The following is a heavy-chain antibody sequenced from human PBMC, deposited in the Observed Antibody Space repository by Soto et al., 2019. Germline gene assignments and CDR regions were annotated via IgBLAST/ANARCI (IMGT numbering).Heavy chain of an antibody. Sequence: GGSLRLSCADSGFTFSDHSMDWVRQAPGKGLEWVGRTRNKANSYTTEYAASVKGRFTISRDDSRNSLYLQMNSLKTEDTAVYYCTRLSDYWGQGTLVTV. CDR1: GFTFSDHS. J-gene: IGHJ4*02. V-gene: IGHV3-72*01. CDR3: TRLSDY. CDR2: TRNKANSYTT.